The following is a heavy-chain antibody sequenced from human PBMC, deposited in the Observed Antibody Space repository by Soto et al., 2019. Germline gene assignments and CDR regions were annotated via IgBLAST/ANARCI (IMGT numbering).Heavy chain of an antibody. CDR3: ARVGYGDAHDAFDS. J-gene: IGHJ3*02. Sequence: GGSLRLSCAASGFTFSSYSMNWVRQAPGKGLEWVSYISSSSSTIYYADSVKGRFTISRDNAKNSLYLQMNSLRDEDTAVYYCARVGYGDAHDAFDSWGQGTRVTVSS. CDR1: GFTFSSYS. D-gene: IGHD4-17*01. CDR2: ISSSSSTI. V-gene: IGHV3-48*02.